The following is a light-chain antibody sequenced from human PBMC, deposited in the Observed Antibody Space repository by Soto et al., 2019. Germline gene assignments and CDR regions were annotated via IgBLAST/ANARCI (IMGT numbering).Light chain of an antibody. CDR2: TNN. Sequence: QSVLTQPPSASGTPGQRVTISCSGGSSNIGRNPVNWYLQLPGTAPKLLIYTNNQRPSGVPDRVSASKSGTSASLTISGLQSEYEADYYCATWDDSLYGMVFGGGTKLTVL. CDR1: SSNIGRNP. V-gene: IGLV1-44*01. J-gene: IGLJ2*01. CDR3: ATWDDSLYGMV.